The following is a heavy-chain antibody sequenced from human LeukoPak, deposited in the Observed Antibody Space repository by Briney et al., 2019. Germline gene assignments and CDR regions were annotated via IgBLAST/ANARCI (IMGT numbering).Heavy chain of an antibody. CDR2: IYYGRTT. CDR1: GDSISSSSHH. CDR3: VRHDGRGGATMGALDS. Sequence: MASETLSLTCTVSGDSISSSSHHWGWIRQSPGKGLEWIGSIYYGRTTYYNPSLNNRVSISVVTSKNQFSLQLNSMSAADTAVYYCVRHDGRGGATMGALDSWGQGSLVTVSS. D-gene: IGHD4/OR15-4a*01. V-gene: IGHV4-39*01. J-gene: IGHJ4*02.